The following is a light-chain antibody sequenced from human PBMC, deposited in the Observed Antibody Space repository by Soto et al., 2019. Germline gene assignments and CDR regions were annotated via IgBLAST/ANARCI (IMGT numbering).Light chain of an antibody. Sequence: QSALTQPASVSGSPGQSITISCTGTSSDVGGYNYVSWYQQHPGKAPKLMIYEVSNRPSGVSNRFSGSKSGNTASLTISGLQAEDEADYYCSSYTCSTFYVFGTGTKVTVL. V-gene: IGLV2-14*01. CDR3: SSYTCSTFYV. CDR1: SSDVGGYNY. J-gene: IGLJ1*01. CDR2: EVS.